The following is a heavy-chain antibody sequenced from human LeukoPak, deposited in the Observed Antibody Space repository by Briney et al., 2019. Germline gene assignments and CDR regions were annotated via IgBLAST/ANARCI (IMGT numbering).Heavy chain of an antibody. J-gene: IGHJ4*02. D-gene: IGHD1-26*01. CDR1: GFTFSSYS. CDR3: ARDWAYSGSSGFDY. Sequence: GGSLRLSCAASGFTFSSYSMNWVRQAPGKGLEWVSSISSSSSYIYYADSVKGRFTISRDNAKNSLYLQMNSPRAEDTAVYYCARDWAYSGSSGFDYWGQGTLVTVSS. V-gene: IGHV3-21*01. CDR2: ISSSSSYI.